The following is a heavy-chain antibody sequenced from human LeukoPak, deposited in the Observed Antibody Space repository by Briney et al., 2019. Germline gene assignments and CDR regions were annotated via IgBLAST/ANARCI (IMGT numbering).Heavy chain of an antibody. V-gene: IGHV3-30-3*01. CDR2: ISYDESNK. D-gene: IGHD3-22*01. Sequence: WRSLRLSCAASGFTFSSYAMHWVRQAPGKGLEWVSVISYDESNKYYADSVKGRFTLSRDNSKNTLYLQMNSLRAEDPAVYYCARVPYYSAFDIWGQGTMVTVSS. CDR3: ARVPYYSAFDI. CDR1: GFTFSSYA. J-gene: IGHJ3*02.